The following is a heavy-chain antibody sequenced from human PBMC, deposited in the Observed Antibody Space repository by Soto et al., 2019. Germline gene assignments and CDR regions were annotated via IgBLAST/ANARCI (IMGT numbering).Heavy chain of an antibody. J-gene: IGHJ6*02. CDR2: ISAYNGNT. Sequence: ASVKVSCKASGYTFSSYGISWVRQAPGQGLEWMGWISAYNGNTNYAQKLQGRVIMTTDTSTSTAYMELRSLRSDDTAVYYCARDGVEMATIYYYYGMDVWGQGTTVTVSS. V-gene: IGHV1-18*01. CDR1: GYTFSSYG. D-gene: IGHD5-12*01. CDR3: ARDGVEMATIYYYYGMDV.